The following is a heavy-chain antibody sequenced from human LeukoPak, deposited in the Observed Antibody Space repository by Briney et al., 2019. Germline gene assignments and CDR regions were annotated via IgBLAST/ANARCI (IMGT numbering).Heavy chain of an antibody. D-gene: IGHD6-19*01. CDR2: ISYDGSDK. V-gene: IGHV3-30-3*01. CDR3: ARDWGRRYSSGWYGDFDY. Sequence: PGRSLRLSCAASGFTFSNYAMHWVRKAPGKGLEWVAVISYDGSDKYYADSVKGRFTISRDNSKNTLYLQMNSLRPEDTAVYYCARDWGRRYSSGWYGDFDYWGQGTLVTVSS. CDR1: GFTFSNYA. J-gene: IGHJ4*02.